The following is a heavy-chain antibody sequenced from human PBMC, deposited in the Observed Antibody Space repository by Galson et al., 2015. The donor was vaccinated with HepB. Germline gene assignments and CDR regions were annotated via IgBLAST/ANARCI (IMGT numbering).Heavy chain of an antibody. CDR1: GFSVSTNY. D-gene: IGHD1-1*01. CDR2: LYANRKT. Sequence: SLRLSCAASGFSVSTNYMTWVRQAPGKGLEWVSLLYANRKTYHAESVEGRFTISRDNSKNILYLQMNSLRAEDTAEYYCASDLKQKLGYFDLRGRGTLVTVSS. J-gene: IGHJ2*01. CDR3: ASDLKQKLGYFDL. V-gene: IGHV3-66*01.